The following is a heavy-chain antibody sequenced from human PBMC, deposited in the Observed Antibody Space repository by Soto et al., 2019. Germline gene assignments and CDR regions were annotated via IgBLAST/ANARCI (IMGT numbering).Heavy chain of an antibody. CDR3: ARGRGGYLSSSGHTHNYLDY. CDR2: IDVYSGTT. V-gene: IGHV1-18*01. Sequence: QVHLVQSGSEVKTAGAAVKVSCKASGYTFSDYGVSWVRQAPGQGLEWMGWIDVYSGTTNYRPKFQGRVTMTTATSTSTLYMELRDLSSEDTAVYYCARGRGGYLSSSGHTHNYLDYWGQGTLVTVSS. J-gene: IGHJ4*02. CDR1: GYTFSDYG. D-gene: IGHD3-22*01.